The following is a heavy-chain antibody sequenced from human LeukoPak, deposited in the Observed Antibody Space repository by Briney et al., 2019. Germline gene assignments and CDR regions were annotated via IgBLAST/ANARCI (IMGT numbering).Heavy chain of an antibody. Sequence: GGSLRLSCAASGFTFSSYSMNWVRQAPGKGLEWVSYISSSSSTIYYADSVKGRFTISRDNAKNSLYLQMNSLRAEDTAVYYCARGPERASYDFWSGYYYYYYYYMDVWGKGTTVTVSS. V-gene: IGHV3-48*01. J-gene: IGHJ6*03. CDR1: GFTFSSYS. D-gene: IGHD3-3*01. CDR2: ISSSSSTI. CDR3: ARGPERASYDFWSGYYYYYYYYMDV.